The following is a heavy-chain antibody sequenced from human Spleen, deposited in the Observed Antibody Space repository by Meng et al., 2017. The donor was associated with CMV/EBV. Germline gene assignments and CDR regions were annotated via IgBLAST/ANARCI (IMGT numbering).Heavy chain of an antibody. D-gene: IGHD2-2*01. V-gene: IGHV1-69*05. CDR1: GGTFSNYV. Sequence: SVKVSCKASGGTFSNYVISWVRQAPGQGLEWMGGIVPSSGSVKYVQKFQGRLTISTDESTRTAYMELSNLRSEDTAVYYCASSPGFIVPAATVYWGQGTLVTVSS. CDR3: ASSPGFIVPAATVY. CDR2: IVPSSGSV. J-gene: IGHJ4*02.